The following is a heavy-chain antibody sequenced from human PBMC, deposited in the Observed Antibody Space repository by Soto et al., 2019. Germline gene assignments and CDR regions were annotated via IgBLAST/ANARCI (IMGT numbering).Heavy chain of an antibody. Sequence: GGSLRLSCAASGFTFSSYGMHWVRQAPGKGLEWVAVIWYDGSNKYYADSVKGRFTISRDNSKNTLYLQMNSLRAEDTAVYYCAREGRFGELYYYYMDVWGKGTTVTVSS. D-gene: IGHD3-10*01. J-gene: IGHJ6*03. V-gene: IGHV3-33*01. CDR2: IWYDGSNK. CDR1: GFTFSSYG. CDR3: AREGRFGELYYYYMDV.